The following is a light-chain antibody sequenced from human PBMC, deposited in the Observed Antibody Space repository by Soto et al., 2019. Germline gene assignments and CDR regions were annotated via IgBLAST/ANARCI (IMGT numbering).Light chain of an antibody. J-gene: IGKJ1*01. CDR2: AAS. Sequence: DIPMTQSPSSLSASVGDRVTITCRASQDIGNDLGWYQQKPGKAPKRLIYAASSLQSGVPSRFSGSGSGIEFTLTISSLQPEDFATYYCLQHNTYPRTFGQGTKVEIK. CDR3: LQHNTYPRT. V-gene: IGKV1-17*01. CDR1: QDIGND.